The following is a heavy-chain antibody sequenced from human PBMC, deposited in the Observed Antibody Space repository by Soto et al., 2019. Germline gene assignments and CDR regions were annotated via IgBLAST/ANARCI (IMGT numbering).Heavy chain of an antibody. Sequence: EVQLVESGGGLVQPGGSLRLSCVASGFTFTNYAMHWVRQAPGKGLEYVSAISNNGGSTYYANSVKGRFTISRDNSKNTLYLQMGSLRAEDMAVYYCARGGPYQLLSDFDYWGQGTLVTVSS. D-gene: IGHD2-2*01. CDR2: ISNNGGST. CDR1: GFTFTNYA. CDR3: ARGGPYQLLSDFDY. J-gene: IGHJ4*02. V-gene: IGHV3-64*01.